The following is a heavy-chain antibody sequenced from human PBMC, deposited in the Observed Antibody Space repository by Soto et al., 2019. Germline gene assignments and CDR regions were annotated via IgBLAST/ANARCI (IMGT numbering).Heavy chain of an antibody. D-gene: IGHD1-1*01. Sequence: PSETLSLTCAVYGGSFSGYYWSWIRQPPGKGLGWIGEINHSGSTNYNPSLKSRVTISVDTSKNQFSLRLSSVTAADTAVYYCARATGTLRSRNCDYWGQGSLVTVSS. J-gene: IGHJ4*02. CDR3: ARATGTLRSRNCDY. CDR2: INHSGST. CDR1: GGSFSGYY. V-gene: IGHV4-34*01.